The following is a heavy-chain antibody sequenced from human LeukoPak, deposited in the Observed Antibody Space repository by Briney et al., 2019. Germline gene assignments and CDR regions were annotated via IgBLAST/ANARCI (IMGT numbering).Heavy chain of an antibody. CDR1: GYTFTSYG. Sequence: ASVKVSCKASGYTFTSYGISWARHAPGQGLEWMGWISAYNGNTNYAQKLQGRVTMTTDTSTSTAYMELRSLRSDDTAVYYCARDQITFGGVIVDYWGQGTLVTVSS. V-gene: IGHV1-18*01. CDR3: ARDQITFGGVIVDY. CDR2: ISAYNGNT. J-gene: IGHJ4*02. D-gene: IGHD3-16*02.